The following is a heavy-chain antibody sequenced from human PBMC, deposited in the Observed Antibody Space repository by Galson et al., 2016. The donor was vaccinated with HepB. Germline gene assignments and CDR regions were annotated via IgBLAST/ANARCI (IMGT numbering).Heavy chain of an antibody. D-gene: IGHD1-1*01. CDR1: GYYFTAYW. CDR2: ILPGNSDT. J-gene: IGHJ3*01. Sequence: QSGAEVTKPGESLKISCKVSGYYFTAYWIGWVRQMPGKGLEWMGMILPGNSDTRYSPSFQGQLTLSVDKSTTTAYLQWSSLKASDTAMYYCARRDNDGLDVWGQGTMVTVSS. V-gene: IGHV5-51*01. CDR3: ARRDNDGLDV.